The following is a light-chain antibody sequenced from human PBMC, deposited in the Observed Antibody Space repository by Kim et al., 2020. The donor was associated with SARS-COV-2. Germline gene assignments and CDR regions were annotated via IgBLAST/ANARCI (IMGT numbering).Light chain of an antibody. J-gene: IGKJ4*01. CDR2: DAS. CDR3: QQYGSSPLT. CDR1: QSVSRTY. Sequence: SPGERATLSCRASQSVSRTYVAWYQQKPGRAPRLLIYDASRRATGIPDRFSGSGSGTDFSLTISRLEPEDFAVYYCQQYGSSPLTFGGGTKVDIK. V-gene: IGKV3-20*01.